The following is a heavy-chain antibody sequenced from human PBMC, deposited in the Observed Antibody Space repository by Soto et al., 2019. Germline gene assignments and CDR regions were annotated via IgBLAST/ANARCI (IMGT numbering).Heavy chain of an antibody. CDR3: AALRVGYCSSTSCNNFAY. CDR1: GFTFTSSA. Sequence: SVKVSCKASGFTFTSSAVQWVRQARGQRLEWIGWIVVGSGNTNYAQKFQERVTITRDMSTSTAYMELSSLRSEDTAVYYCAALRVGYCSSTSCNNFAYWGQGTMVTVSS. CDR2: IVVGSGNT. V-gene: IGHV1-58*01. D-gene: IGHD2-2*02. J-gene: IGHJ4*02.